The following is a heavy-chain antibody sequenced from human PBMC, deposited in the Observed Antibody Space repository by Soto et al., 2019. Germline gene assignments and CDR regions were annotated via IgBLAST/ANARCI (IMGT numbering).Heavy chain of an antibody. CDR2: IYYSGST. D-gene: IGHD3-10*01. J-gene: IGHJ4*02. Sequence: PSETLSLTCTVSGGSISSGDYYWSWIRQPPGKGLEWIGYIYYSGSTYYNPSLKSRVTISVDTPKNQFSLKLSSVTAADTAVYYCARVGAGYYGSGGWVDYWGQGTLVTVSS. CDR3: ARVGAGYYGSGGWVDY. V-gene: IGHV4-30-4*01. CDR1: GGSISSGDYY.